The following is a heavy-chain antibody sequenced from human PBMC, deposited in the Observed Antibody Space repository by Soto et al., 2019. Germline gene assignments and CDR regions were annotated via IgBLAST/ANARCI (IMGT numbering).Heavy chain of an antibody. J-gene: IGHJ5*02. Sequence: SETLSLTCTVSGGSISSGGYYWSWIRQHPGKGLEWIGYIYYSGSTYYNPSLKSRVTISVDTSKNQFSLKLSSVTAADTAVYYCARVNEGRWSDPWGQGTLVTVSS. CDR3: ARVNEGRWSDP. CDR2: IYYSGST. V-gene: IGHV4-31*03. CDR1: GGSISSGGYY.